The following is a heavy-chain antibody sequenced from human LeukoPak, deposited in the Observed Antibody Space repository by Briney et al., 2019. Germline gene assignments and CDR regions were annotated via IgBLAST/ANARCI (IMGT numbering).Heavy chain of an antibody. D-gene: IGHD2-15*01. CDR2: INPNSCGT. CDR3: ARASVGYCSGGSCYPGVY. Sequence: ASVKVSCKASGYTFTGYYMHWVRQAPGQGLEWMGWINPNSCGTNYAQKFQGRVPMTRDTSISTAYMELSRLRSDDTAVYYCARASVGYCSGGSCYPGVYWGQGTLVTVSS. CDR1: GYTFTGYY. J-gene: IGHJ4*02. V-gene: IGHV1-2*02.